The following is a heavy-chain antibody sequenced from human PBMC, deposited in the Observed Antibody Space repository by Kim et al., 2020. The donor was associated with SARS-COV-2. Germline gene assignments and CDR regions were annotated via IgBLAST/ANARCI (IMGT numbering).Heavy chain of an antibody. J-gene: IGHJ6*03. V-gene: IGHV4-59*01. CDR2: INYSGST. CDR1: GGSISSYY. Sequence: SETLSLTCTVSGGSISSYYWSWIRQPPGKGLEWIGYINYSGSTNYNPSLKSRVTISVDTSKNQFSLKLSSVTAADTAVYYCARGSSSWYYYYYMDVWGKGTTVTASS. CDR3: ARGSSSWYYYYYMDV. D-gene: IGHD6-13*01.